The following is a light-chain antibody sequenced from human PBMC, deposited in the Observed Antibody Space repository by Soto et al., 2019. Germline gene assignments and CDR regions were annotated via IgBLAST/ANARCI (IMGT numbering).Light chain of an antibody. CDR1: DSFLYSSNNKNY. CDR3: QQYYSTPLT. Sequence: DIVMTQSPDSLAVSLGERATINCNCSDSFLYSSNNKNYLAWYQQKPGQPPKLLIYRASTRESGVPDRFSGSGSGTDFTLTISSLQAEDVAVYYCQQYYSTPLTFGGGTKVDIK. J-gene: IGKJ4*01. CDR2: RAS. V-gene: IGKV4-1*01.